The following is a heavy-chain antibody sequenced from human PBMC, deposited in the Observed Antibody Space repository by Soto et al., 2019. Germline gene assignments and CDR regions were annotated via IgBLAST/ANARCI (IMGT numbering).Heavy chain of an antibody. CDR3: ARTPNPPSLGYCSSTSCSGDY. D-gene: IGHD2-2*01. CDR1: GGTFSSYA. Sequence: SVKVSCKXSGGTFSSYAISWVRQAPGQGLEWMGGIIPIFGTANYAQKFQGRVTITADESTSTAYMELSSLRSEDTAVYYCARTPNPPSLGYCSSTSCSGDYWGQGTLVTVSS. J-gene: IGHJ4*02. CDR2: IIPIFGTA. V-gene: IGHV1-69*13.